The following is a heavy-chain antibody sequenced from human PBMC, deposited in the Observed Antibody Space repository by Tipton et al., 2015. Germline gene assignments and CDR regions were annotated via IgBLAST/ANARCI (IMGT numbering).Heavy chain of an antibody. Sequence: SLRLSCVASGFTFSNHGMHWVRHAPGKGLEWVALISYDGSNKYYADSVKGRFTISRDNPKNTLYLQLNSLRAEDTAIYYCAKLNYFWGKVGGYLDYWGQGTLVTVSS. J-gene: IGHJ4*02. V-gene: IGHV3-30*02. CDR3: AKLNYFWGKVGGYLDY. CDR1: GFTFSNHG. D-gene: IGHD3-16*01. CDR2: ISYDGSNK.